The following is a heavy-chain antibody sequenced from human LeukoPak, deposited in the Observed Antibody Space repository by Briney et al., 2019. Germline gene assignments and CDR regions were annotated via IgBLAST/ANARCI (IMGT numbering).Heavy chain of an antibody. D-gene: IGHD6-6*01. CDR3: SRIAVRGEGFDY. Sequence: GGSLRLSCTASGFTFGDYAMSWVRQAPGKGLEWVGFISSKAYGGTAEYAASVKGRFIISRDDSESTAYLQMHSLKTEDTAVYYCSRIAVRGEGFDYWGQGTLVTVSS. V-gene: IGHV3-49*04. CDR1: GFTFGDYA. CDR2: ISSKAYGGTA. J-gene: IGHJ4*02.